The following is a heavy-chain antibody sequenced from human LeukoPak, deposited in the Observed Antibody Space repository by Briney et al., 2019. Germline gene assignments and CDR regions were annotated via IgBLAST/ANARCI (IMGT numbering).Heavy chain of an antibody. J-gene: IGHJ1*01. CDR3: ARMLIAVAGTPLYFQH. CDR1: GGSFSGFR. D-gene: IGHD6-19*01. Sequence: SETLSLTCAVSGGSFSGFRWHWIRQPPGKGPEWIGEINHSGGTTYNPSLKSRVTISVDTSKNQFSLKLSSVTAADTAVYYCARMLIAVAGTPLYFQHWGQGTLVTVSS. CDR2: INHSGGT. V-gene: IGHV4-34*01.